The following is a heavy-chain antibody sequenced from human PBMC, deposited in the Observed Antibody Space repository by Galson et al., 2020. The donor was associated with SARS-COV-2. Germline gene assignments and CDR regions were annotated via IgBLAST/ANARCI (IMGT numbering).Heavy chain of an antibody. CDR2: TRYSGDLI. CDR3: AKDAWGWLFDS. CDR1: GFNFSPYA. V-gene: IGHV3-23*01. J-gene: IGHJ4*02. D-gene: IGHD6-19*01. Sequence: GESLKISCAASGFNFSPYAMSWVRQAPGKGLEWVSSTRYSGDLIHYADSVKGRFTISRDSSKNIVYLQMNSLRVDDTAVYYCAKDAWGWLFDSWGQGTLVTISS.